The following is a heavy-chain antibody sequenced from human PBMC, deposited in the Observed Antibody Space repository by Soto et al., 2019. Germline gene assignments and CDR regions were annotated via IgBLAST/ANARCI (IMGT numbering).Heavy chain of an antibody. Sequence: EVQLVESGGGLVQPGGSLRLSCAASGFTVSTNYMNWVRQAPGKGLEWVSVIYSGGSTYYADSVKGRFTISRDNSKNTLFLQMISLRVEDTAVYYCARGEPHHYFDYWGQGTLVTVSS. CDR3: ARGEPHHYFDY. V-gene: IGHV3-66*01. CDR1: GFTVSTNY. D-gene: IGHD3-16*01. CDR2: IYSGGST. J-gene: IGHJ4*02.